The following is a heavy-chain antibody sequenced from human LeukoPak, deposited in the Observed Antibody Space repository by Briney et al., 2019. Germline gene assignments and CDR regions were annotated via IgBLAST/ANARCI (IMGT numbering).Heavy chain of an antibody. J-gene: IGHJ4*02. V-gene: IGHV4-34*01. D-gene: IGHD2-8*02. CDR1: GGSFSGYY. CDR3: AGTELGYCTVTGCPLES. Sequence: SETLSLTCAVYGGSFSGYYWSWIRQPPGKGLEWIGEINHSGSTNYNPSLKSRVTISVDTSKSQFSLNLRSVTAADTALYFCAGTELGYCTVTGCPLESWGQGTLVTVSS. CDR2: INHSGST.